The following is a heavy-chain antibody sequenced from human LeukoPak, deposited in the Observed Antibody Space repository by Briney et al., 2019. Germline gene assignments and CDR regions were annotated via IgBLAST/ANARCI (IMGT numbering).Heavy chain of an antibody. D-gene: IGHD1-26*01. CDR2: IYYSGST. J-gene: IGHJ4*02. V-gene: IGHV4-39*01. CDR1: GGSISSSSYY. CDR3: ARIPIVGATIPHYYFDY. Sequence: PSETLSLTCTVSGGSISSSSYYWGWIRQPPGKGLEWIGSIYYSGSTYYNPSLKSRVTISVDTSKNQFSLKLSSVTAADTAVYYCARIPIVGATIPHYYFDYWGQGTLVTVSS.